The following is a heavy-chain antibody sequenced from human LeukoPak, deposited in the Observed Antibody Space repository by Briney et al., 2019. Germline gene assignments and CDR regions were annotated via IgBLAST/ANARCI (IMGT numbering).Heavy chain of an antibody. D-gene: IGHD3-9*01. V-gene: IGHV4-39*07. Sequence: SETLSLTCTVSGASISSSSYYWVWIRQPPGKGLEWIGSIYTSGSTHYNPSLKSRVTISVDTSKNQLSLKLSSVTAADTAVYYCARTTVTGSYYLDFWGQGTLVTVSS. J-gene: IGHJ4*02. CDR1: GASISSSSYY. CDR2: IYTSGST. CDR3: ARTTVTGSYYLDF.